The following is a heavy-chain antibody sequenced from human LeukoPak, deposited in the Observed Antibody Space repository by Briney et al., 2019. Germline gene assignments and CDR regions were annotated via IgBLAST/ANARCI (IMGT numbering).Heavy chain of an antibody. J-gene: IGHJ4*02. Sequence: GASVKVSCKASGYTFTNYGISWVRQAPGQGLECMGWISAYNGNTNYAQRFQGRVTMTTDTSTSTAYMELRSLRSDDTAVYYCAKGGIAVANLNYFDYWGQGTLVTVSS. D-gene: IGHD6-19*01. V-gene: IGHV1-18*01. CDR2: ISAYNGNT. CDR1: GYTFTNYG. CDR3: AKGGIAVANLNYFDY.